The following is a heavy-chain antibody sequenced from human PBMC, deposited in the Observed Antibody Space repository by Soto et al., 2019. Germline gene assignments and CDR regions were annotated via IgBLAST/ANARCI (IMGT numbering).Heavy chain of an antibody. V-gene: IGHV4-59*01. D-gene: IGHD3-10*01. CDR1: GGSINNNY. Sequence: SETLSLTCTVSGGSINNNYWSWIRQPPGRGLEWIGYIFSNGRTNYNPSLETRVAISVDTSKNQLSLKLRSVTAADTAVYYCARGGDNSPWYYSLCGQGTLVNVSS. CDR3: ARGGDNSPWYYSL. J-gene: IGHJ4*02. CDR2: IFSNGRT.